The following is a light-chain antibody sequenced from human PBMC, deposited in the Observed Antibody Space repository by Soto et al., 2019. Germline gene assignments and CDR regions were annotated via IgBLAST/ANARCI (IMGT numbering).Light chain of an antibody. V-gene: IGKV1-39*01. CDR1: QSISNY. CDR2: VAS. CDR3: QQSSSTPQT. J-gene: IGKJ4*01. Sequence: DIQMPQSPSSLSASVGDRVTITCRASQSISNYLGWYQQKPGKVPKLLINVASTLQSGVPSRFSGSGSGTDFTLAISSLQSEDFATYYCQQSSSTPQTFGGGTKVDIK.